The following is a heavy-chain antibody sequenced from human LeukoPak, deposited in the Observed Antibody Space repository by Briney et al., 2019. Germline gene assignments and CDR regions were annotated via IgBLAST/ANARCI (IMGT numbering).Heavy chain of an antibody. J-gene: IGHJ4*02. CDR1: GSSISSGGYY. CDR3: ARAVVPAAIGY. V-gene: IGHV4-30-2*01. D-gene: IGHD2-2*02. CDR2: IYHSGST. Sequence: SETLSLTCTVSGSSISSGGYYWSWIRQPPGKGLEWIGYIYHSGSTYYNPSLKSRVTISVDRSKNQFSLKLSSVTAADTAVYYCARAVVPAAIGYWGQGTLVTVSS.